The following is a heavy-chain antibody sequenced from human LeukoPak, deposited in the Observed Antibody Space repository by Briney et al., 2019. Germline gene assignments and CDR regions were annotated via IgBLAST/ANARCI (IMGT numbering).Heavy chain of an antibody. CDR1: GYTFTDYY. CDR3: ARVPTVTFFDY. D-gene: IGHD4-17*01. Sequence: ASVKVSCKASGYTFTDYYMHWVRQAPGQGLEWMGWINPNSGGTNYAQKFQGRVTMTRDTSIRTAYMELSRLRSDDTAVYYCARVPTVTFFDYWGQGTLVTVSS. V-gene: IGHV1-2*02. CDR2: INPNSGGT. J-gene: IGHJ4*02.